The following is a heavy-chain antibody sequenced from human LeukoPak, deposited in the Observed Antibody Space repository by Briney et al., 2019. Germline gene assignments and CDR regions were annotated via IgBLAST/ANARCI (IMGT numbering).Heavy chain of an antibody. CDR3: ARGRGSGMFFFDY. J-gene: IGHJ4*02. CDR2: IIPIFGTA. V-gene: IGHV1-69*05. Sequence: ASVKVSCKASGGAFSSYAISWVRQAPGQGLEWMGGIIPIFGTANYAQKFQGRVTITTDESTSTAYMELSSLRSEDTAVYYCARGRGSGMFFFDYWGQGTLVTVSS. D-gene: IGHD3-10*01. CDR1: GGAFSSYA.